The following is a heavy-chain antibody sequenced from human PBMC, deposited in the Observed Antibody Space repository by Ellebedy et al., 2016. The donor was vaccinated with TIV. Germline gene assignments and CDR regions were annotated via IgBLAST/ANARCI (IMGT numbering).Heavy chain of an antibody. CDR1: AYSFTNYY. CDR2: IYPLAGST. J-gene: IGHJ3*02. Sequence: AASAKVSCKASAYSFTNYYMHWVRQDTGEGLLWLVVIYPLAGSTDYSQKFQGRVTMTRDTSTTTVYMELNSLKSEVKAVYYCARGVTVSGNDALDIWGQGTMVTVSS. V-gene: IGHV1-46*01. CDR3: ARGVTVSGNDALDI. D-gene: IGHD6-19*01.